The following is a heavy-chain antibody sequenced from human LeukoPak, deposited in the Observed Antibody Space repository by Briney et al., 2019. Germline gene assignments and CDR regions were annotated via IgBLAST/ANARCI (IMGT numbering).Heavy chain of an antibody. J-gene: IGHJ5*02. CDR2: IYYSGST. Sequence: AETLSLTCTVSGCSFSSSSYYWGWLRQPPGLGLEGFVSIYYSGSTYYNPSLKSRVTISVDTSKNQFSLKLSSVTAADTAVYYCARDQSANSSGKLYNWFDPWGQGTLVTVSS. CDR3: ARDQSANSSGKLYNWFDP. CDR1: GCSFSSSSYY. D-gene: IGHD6-19*01. V-gene: IGHV4-39*07.